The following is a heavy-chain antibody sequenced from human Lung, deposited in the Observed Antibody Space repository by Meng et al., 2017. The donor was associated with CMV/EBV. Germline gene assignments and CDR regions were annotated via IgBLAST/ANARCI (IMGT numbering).Heavy chain of an antibody. CDR2: IRSKAYGGTT. D-gene: IGHD3-3*01. V-gene: IGHV3-49*04. Sequence: GESLKISCTASGFTFGDYAMSWVRQAPGKGLEWVGFIRSKAYGGTTEYAASVKGRFTISRDDSKSIAYLQMNSLKTEDTAVYYCTRLRYYDFWSGYRAPSYFDYWGQGXLVTVSS. J-gene: IGHJ4*02. CDR1: GFTFGDYA. CDR3: TRLRYYDFWSGYRAPSYFDY.